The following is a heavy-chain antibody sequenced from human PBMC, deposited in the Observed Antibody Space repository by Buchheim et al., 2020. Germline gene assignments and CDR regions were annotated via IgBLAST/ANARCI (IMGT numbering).Heavy chain of an antibody. Sequence: QVQLVESGGGLVKPGGSLRLTCAVSGLSFSDDYMSWIRQAPGKGLEWVAYISTTGSYTKYADSVEARFTISRDNTKNSVFLEMNSLRAEDTAVYYCSSRLGDMAYWGQGAL. CDR3: SSRLGDMAY. CDR2: ISTTGSYT. D-gene: IGHD5-24*01. V-gene: IGHV3-11*05. CDR1: GLSFSDDY. J-gene: IGHJ4*02.